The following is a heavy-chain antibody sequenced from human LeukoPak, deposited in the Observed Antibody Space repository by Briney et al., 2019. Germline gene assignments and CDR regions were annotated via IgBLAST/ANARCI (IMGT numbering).Heavy chain of an antibody. CDR3: AREXRGXXXGHXYFDY. J-gene: IGHJ4*02. Sequence: GGSLRLSCAASGFTFSSYAMSWVRQAPGKGLEWVSAISGSGGSTYYADSVKGRFTISRDNSKNTLYLQMNSLRAEDTAVYYCAREXRGXXXGHXYFDYWGXGTLVTV. V-gene: IGHV3-23*01. CDR1: GFTFSSYA. CDR2: ISGSGGST.